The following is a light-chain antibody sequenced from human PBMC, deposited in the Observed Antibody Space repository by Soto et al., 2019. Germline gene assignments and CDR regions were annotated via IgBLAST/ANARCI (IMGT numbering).Light chain of an antibody. Sequence: EIVLTQSPATLSLSPGERATLSCRASQSVSSYLAWYQQKPGQAPRLLIYDASNMATGIPARFSGSGSGTDFTLTISILEPEDFAVYYNQQRSNSPWTFGQGTKVEIK. CDR3: QQRSNSPWT. CDR1: QSVSSY. V-gene: IGKV3-11*01. CDR2: DAS. J-gene: IGKJ1*01.